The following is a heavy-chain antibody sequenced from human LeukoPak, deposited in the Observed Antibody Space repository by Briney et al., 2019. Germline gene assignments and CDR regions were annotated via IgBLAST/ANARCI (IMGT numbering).Heavy chain of an antibody. Sequence: ASVKVFCKASGYTFTGYYMHWVRPAPGQGLEWMGWINPNSGGTKFAQKFQDRVTMTRDTSISTAHLELSRLRCDDNALVYRARVYTLSTLLDYWGQGPLVTVSS. CDR2: INPNSGGT. J-gene: IGHJ4*02. D-gene: IGHD2-15*01. CDR1: GYTFTGYY. V-gene: IGHV1-2*02. CDR3: ARVYTLSTLLDY.